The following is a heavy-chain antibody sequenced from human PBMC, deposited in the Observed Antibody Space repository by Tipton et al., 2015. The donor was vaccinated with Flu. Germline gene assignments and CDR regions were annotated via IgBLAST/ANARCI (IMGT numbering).Heavy chain of an antibody. Sequence: TLSLTCTVSGGSISSGGYYWSWIRQPPGKGLEWIGYIYYSGSTNYNPSLKSRVTISVDTSKNQFSLKLSSVTAADTAVYYCAREGSGPFDYWGQGTLVTVSS. D-gene: IGHD6-19*01. V-gene: IGHV4-61*08. J-gene: IGHJ4*02. CDR1: GGSISSGGYY. CDR2: IYYSGST. CDR3: AREGSGPFDY.